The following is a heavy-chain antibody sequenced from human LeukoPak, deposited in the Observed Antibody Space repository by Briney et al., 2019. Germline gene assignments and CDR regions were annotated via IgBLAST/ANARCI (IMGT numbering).Heavy chain of an antibody. J-gene: IGHJ5*02. CDR3: ARHFGGYYYDSSGSPGWFDL. CDR1: GGSISSSSYY. D-gene: IGHD3-22*01. V-gene: IGHV4-39*01. Sequence: SETLSLTCTVSGGSISSSSYYWGWIRQTPGKGLEWIGSIYYSGSTYYNPSLKSRVTISVDTSKNQFSLKLSSVTAADTAVYYCARHFGGYYYDSSGSPGWFDLWGQGTLVTVSS. CDR2: IYYSGST.